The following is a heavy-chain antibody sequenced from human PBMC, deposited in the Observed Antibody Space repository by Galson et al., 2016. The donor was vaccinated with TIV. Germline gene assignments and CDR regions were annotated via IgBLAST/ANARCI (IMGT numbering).Heavy chain of an antibody. Sequence: SLRLSCAASGFTFSSYAMSWVRQAPGKGLEWVSAISASGGSTYYADSVKGRFTISRDNSKKTVYMQMNSLRAEDTAVYYCAKVPSSGFYYYYGMDAWAKGPRSPSP. D-gene: IGHD3-22*01. CDR3: AKVPSSGFYYYYGMDA. CDR2: ISASGGST. J-gene: IGHJ6*02. V-gene: IGHV3-23*01. CDR1: GFTFSSYA.